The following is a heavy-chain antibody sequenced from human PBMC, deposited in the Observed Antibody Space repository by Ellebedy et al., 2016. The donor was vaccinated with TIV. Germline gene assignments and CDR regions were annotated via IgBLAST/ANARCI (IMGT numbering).Heavy chain of an antibody. CDR3: AKALKYYSYAFDA. D-gene: IGHD3-10*01. CDR1: GFTFSTYA. V-gene: IGHV3-23*01. CDR2: ISGGGGAT. Sequence: PGGSLRLSCEASGFTFSTYAMSWVRQAPGKGLEWVSGISGGGGATFHAGSVRGRFTIARDASGKTLSLEMHDRRAEDTAVYFCAKALKYYSYAFDAWGHGTLVTVSS. J-gene: IGHJ3*01.